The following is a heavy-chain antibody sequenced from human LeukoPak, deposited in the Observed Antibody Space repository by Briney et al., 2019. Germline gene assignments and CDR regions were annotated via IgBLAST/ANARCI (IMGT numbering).Heavy chain of an antibody. Sequence: GGSLRLSCAASGFTFSDYYMSWIRQAPGKGLEWVSYISSSGSTIYYADSVKGGFTISRDNAKNSLYLQMNSLKDEDTAVYYCARYGYCSSTSCRRASSDFDYWGQGTLVTVSS. V-gene: IGHV3-11*04. CDR3: ARYGYCSSTSCRRASSDFDY. J-gene: IGHJ4*02. CDR1: GFTFSDYY. D-gene: IGHD2-2*03. CDR2: ISSSGSTI.